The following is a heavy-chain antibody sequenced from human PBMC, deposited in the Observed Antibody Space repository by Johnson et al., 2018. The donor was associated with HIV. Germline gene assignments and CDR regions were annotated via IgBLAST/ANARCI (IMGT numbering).Heavy chain of an antibody. CDR2: ISYDGSNK. V-gene: IGHV3-30-3*01. CDR1: GFTFSSYA. CDR3: ARTSGGYLDGTAFDI. D-gene: IGHD3-9*01. Sequence: QVQLVESGGGVVQPGRSLRLSCAASGFTFSSYAMHWVRQAPGKGLEWVAVISYDGSNKYYADSVKGRFTISRDNSKNTLYLQMNSLRAEDTAVYYCARTSGGYLDGTAFDIWGQGTMVTVSS. J-gene: IGHJ3*02.